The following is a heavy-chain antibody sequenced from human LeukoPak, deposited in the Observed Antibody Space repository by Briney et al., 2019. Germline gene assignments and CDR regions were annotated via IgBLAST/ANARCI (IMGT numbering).Heavy chain of an antibody. J-gene: IGHJ4*02. V-gene: IGHV1-69*05. CDR1: GGTFSSYA. Sequence: SVKVSCKASGGTFSSYAICWVRQAPGQGLEWMGGIIPIFGTANYAQKFQGRVTITTDESTSTAYMELSSLRSEDTAVYYCASSRGSGSYYPPNDYWGQGTLVTVSS. D-gene: IGHD3-10*01. CDR2: IIPIFGTA. CDR3: ASSRGSGSYYPPNDY.